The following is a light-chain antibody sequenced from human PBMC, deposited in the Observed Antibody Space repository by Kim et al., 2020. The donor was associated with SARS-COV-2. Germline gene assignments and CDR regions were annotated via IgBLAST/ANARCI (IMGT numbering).Light chain of an antibody. CDR3: QHLNSYPIT. Sequence: AAIGDRVTITCRASQGVSGHLAWYQQKAGKAPNLLIYETSTLRSGVPSRFSGAGSGTDFTLTISSLQPEDFATYYCQHLNSYPITFGQGTRLEIK. CDR2: ETS. CDR1: QGVSGH. V-gene: IGKV1-9*01. J-gene: IGKJ5*01.